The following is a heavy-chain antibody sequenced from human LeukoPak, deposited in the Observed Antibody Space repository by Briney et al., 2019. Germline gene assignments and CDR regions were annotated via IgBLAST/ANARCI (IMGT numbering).Heavy chain of an antibody. D-gene: IGHD3-22*01. V-gene: IGHV3-30*02. CDR3: AKDRSMMVLSYFNH. CDR2: IRYDGSSH. Sequence: PGGSLRLSCAASDFTFDSYGMHWVRQAPGKGLEWVAFIRYDGSSHHYADSVKGRFTISRDNSRNTLYLEMNSLRTEDTAVYYCAKDRSMMVLSYFNHWGQGTLVIVSS. J-gene: IGHJ1*01. CDR1: DFTFDSYG.